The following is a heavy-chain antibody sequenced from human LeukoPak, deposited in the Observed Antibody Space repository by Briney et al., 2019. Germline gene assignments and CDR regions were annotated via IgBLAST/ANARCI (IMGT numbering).Heavy chain of an antibody. V-gene: IGHV3-48*03. CDR2: ISSSGSTI. D-gene: IGHD5-12*01. CDR3: PSSGGSGYDSVY. Sequence: GGSLRLSCAASGFTFSSYEMNWVRQAPGKGLEWVSYISSSGSTIYYADSVKGRFTISRDNAKNTLYLQMNSLRAEDTAVYYCPSSGGSGYDSVYWGQGTLVTVSS. CDR1: GFTFSSYE. J-gene: IGHJ4*02.